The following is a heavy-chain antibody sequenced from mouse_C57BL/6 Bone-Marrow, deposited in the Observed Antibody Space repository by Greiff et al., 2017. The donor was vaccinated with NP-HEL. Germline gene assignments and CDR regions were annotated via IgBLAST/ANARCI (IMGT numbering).Heavy chain of an antibody. CDR3: ARFVPGYAMDY. CDR1: GYTFTSYG. V-gene: IGHV1-81*01. J-gene: IGHJ4*01. D-gene: IGHD5-1*01. Sequence: VQLQESGAELARPGASVKLSCKASGYTFTSYGISWVKQRTGQGLEWIGEIYPRSGNTYYNEKFKGKATLTADKSSSTAYMELRSLTSEDSAVYFCARFVPGYAMDYWCQGTSVTVSS. CDR2: IYPRSGNT.